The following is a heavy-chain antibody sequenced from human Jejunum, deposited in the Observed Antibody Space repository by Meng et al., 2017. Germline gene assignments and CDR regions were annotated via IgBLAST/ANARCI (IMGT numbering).Heavy chain of an antibody. CDR2: IHYSGDS. V-gene: IGHV4-59*01. CDR1: GGSTTGYY. J-gene: IGHJ6*02. Sequence: GSLRLSCAVSGGSTTGYYWSWIRQPPGKRPEWIGYIHYSGDSNYNPSLKSRVTMSIDTSKNHFSLRLNSVTATDTAMYYCARGGSWGYYYGMDVWGQGTMVTVSS. CDR3: ARGGSWGYYYGMDV. D-gene: IGHD3-16*01.